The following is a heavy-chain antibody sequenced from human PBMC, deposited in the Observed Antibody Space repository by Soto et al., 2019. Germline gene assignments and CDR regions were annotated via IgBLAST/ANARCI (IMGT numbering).Heavy chain of an antibody. CDR2: ISAHNGNR. V-gene: IGHV1-18*01. Sequence: QVHLVQSGAEVKKPGASVKVSCKGSGYTFTTYGITWVRQAPGQGLEWMGWISAHNGNRNYAQKRQGRVTVARDTSTSTAYTEPRSLRSDDAAVYYCARGRYGDYWGQGALITVSS. CDR3: ARGRYGDY. CDR1: GYTFTTYG. J-gene: IGHJ4*02. D-gene: IGHD1-1*01.